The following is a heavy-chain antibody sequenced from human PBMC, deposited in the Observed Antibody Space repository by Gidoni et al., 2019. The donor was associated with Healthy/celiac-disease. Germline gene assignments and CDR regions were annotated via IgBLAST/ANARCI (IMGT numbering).Heavy chain of an antibody. V-gene: IGHV4-39*01. Sequence: QLQLQESGPGLVKPSETLSLTCTVSGGSISSSSYYWGWIRQPPGKGLEWIGSIYYSGSTYYNPSLKSRVTISVDTSKNQFSLKLSSVTAADTAVYYCARHIPVTVGVHKSEVFDYWGQGTLVTVSS. CDR2: IYYSGST. J-gene: IGHJ4*02. CDR1: GGSISSSSYY. D-gene: IGHD3-16*01. CDR3: ARHIPVTVGVHKSEVFDY.